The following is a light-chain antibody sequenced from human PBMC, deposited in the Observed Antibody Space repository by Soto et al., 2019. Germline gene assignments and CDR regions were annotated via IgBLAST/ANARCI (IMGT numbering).Light chain of an antibody. CDR1: SSNIGNNY. Sequence: QSVLTQPPSVPAAPGQKVTISCSGSSSNIGNNYVSWYQQLTGTAPKLLIYDNNKRPSGIPDRFSGSKSGTSGTLDITGLQTGDEADYYCATWDGSLPAEVFGGGTQVTVL. CDR2: DNN. J-gene: IGLJ2*01. V-gene: IGLV1-51*01. CDR3: ATWDGSLPAEV.